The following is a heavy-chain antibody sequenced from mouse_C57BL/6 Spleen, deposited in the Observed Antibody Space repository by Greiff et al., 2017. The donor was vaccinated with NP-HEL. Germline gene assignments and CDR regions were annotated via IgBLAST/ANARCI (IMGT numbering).Heavy chain of an antibody. V-gene: IGHV1-18*01. J-gene: IGHJ1*03. Sequence: EVQLQQSGPELVKPGASVKISCKASGYTFTDYYMDWVKQSHGKSLEWIGVINPYNGGTIYNQKFKGKATLTVDKSSSTAYMELRSLTSEDTAVYYCSRSDGDCYFGVWGTVATVTVAS. D-gene: IGHD1-1*02. CDR1: GYTFTDYY. CDR2: INPYNGGT. CDR3: SRSDGDCYFGV.